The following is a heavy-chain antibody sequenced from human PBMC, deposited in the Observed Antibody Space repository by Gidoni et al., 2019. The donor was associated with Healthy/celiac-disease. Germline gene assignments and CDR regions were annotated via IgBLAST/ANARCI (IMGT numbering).Heavy chain of an antibody. CDR1: GFTFSDYY. D-gene: IGHD5-18*01. CDR2: ISSSGSTI. J-gene: IGHJ4*02. V-gene: IGHV3-11*01. CDR3: ARDRDTAMVAPIDY. Sequence: QVQLVASGGGLVKPGGSLSLSCAASGFTFSDYYMSWIRQPPGKGLEWVSYISSSGSTIYYADSVKGRFTISRDNAKNSLYLQMNSLRAEDTAVYYCARDRDTAMVAPIDYWGQGTLVTVSS.